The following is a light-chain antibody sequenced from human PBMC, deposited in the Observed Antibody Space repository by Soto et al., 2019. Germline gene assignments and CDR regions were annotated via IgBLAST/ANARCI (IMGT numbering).Light chain of an antibody. V-gene: IGLV2-14*01. Sequence: QAVVTQPASVSGSPGQSITISCTGTSGDVGGYYYVSWYQQLPGKAPKLMISEVSNRPSGVSNRFSGSKSGNTASLTISGLQAEDEADYCCSSYTAGGTIFGTGTQLTVL. J-gene: IGLJ1*01. CDR1: SGDVGGYYY. CDR3: SSYTAGGTI. CDR2: EVS.